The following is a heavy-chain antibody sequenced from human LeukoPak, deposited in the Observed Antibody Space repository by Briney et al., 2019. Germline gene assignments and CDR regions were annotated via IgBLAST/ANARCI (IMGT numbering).Heavy chain of an antibody. CDR2: INSGGSES. V-gene: IGHV3-74*01. CDR3: ARGHLTGCFDY. Sequence: GGSLRLSCAASGFTFSNYWIHWVRQAPGKGVVWVARINSGGSESIYADSVRGRFIISRDNAQNTVSLQMNSLRAEDTAIYYCARGHLTGCFDYWGQGTLVTVSS. D-gene: IGHD1-14*01. J-gene: IGHJ4*02. CDR1: GFTFSNYW.